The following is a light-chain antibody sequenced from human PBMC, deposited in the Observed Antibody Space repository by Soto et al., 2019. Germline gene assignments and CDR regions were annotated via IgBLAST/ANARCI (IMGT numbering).Light chain of an antibody. CDR2: GAS. CDR3: QQYGSSPLT. V-gene: IGKV3-20*01. J-gene: IGKJ4*01. CDR1: QSVTSSY. Sequence: EIVLTQSPGTLSLSPGERATLSCRASQSVTSSYLAWYQQKPGQAPRLLISGASSRATGIPDRFSGSGSGTDFTLTSSRLEPEDFAVYYCQQYGSSPLTFGGGTKVEIK.